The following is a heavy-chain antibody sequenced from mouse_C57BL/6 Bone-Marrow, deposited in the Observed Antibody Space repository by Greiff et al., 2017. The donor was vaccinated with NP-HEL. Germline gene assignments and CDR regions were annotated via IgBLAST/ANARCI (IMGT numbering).Heavy chain of an antibody. CDR2: ISSGGDYI. V-gene: IGHV5-9-1*02. Sequence: EVHLVESGEGLVKPGGSLKLSCAASGFTFSSYAMSWVRQTPEKRLEWVAYISSGGDYIYYADTVKGRFTISRDNARNTLYLQMSSLKSEDTAMYYCTRGGGYYDFDYWGQGTTLTVSS. CDR3: TRGGGYYDFDY. CDR1: GFTFSSYA. D-gene: IGHD2-3*01. J-gene: IGHJ2*01.